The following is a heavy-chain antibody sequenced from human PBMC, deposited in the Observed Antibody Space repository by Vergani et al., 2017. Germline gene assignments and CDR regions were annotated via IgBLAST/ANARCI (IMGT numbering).Heavy chain of an antibody. CDR3: ARHDSGHYDSSYYGLDV. D-gene: IGHD3-16*01. CDR2: IYYSGST. V-gene: IGHV4-39*01. Sequence: QLQLHKSGPGLVKPSETLSLTCTLSGGSISSSSHFWGWPRQTPGTGLELIGSIYYSGSTYYNPSLKSRVSISVDTSKNQFSLKLSSATAADSAVYYCARHDSGHYDSSYYGLDVWGQGTTVTVSS. J-gene: IGHJ6*02. CDR1: GGSISSSSHF.